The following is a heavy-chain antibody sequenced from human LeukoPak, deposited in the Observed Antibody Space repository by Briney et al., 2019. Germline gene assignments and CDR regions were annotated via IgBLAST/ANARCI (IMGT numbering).Heavy chain of an antibody. Sequence: GGSLRLSCTASGFTFSAYAMMWVRQAPGRGPEWVSAIRGGGGSALYADSVKGRFTSSRDNSKYTLFLQMNSLRAEDTAVYYCARDPNGDYIGACDMWGPGTMVTVSS. D-gene: IGHD4-17*01. V-gene: IGHV3-23*01. CDR2: IRGGGGSA. J-gene: IGHJ3*02. CDR3: ARDPNGDYIGACDM. CDR1: GFTFSAYA.